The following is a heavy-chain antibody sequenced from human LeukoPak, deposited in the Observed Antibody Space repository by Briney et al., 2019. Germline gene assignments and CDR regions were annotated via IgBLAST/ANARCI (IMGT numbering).Heavy chain of an antibody. J-gene: IGHJ4*02. CDR2: XXYXGST. Sequence: PSETLXLTCTVSGGSISXSXXXXXXIRXPPXXXXXXXGSXXYXGSTXYNPXXXXXXXXXXDTSKNQFSLKLSSVTAAXXAVYYCARRSGSYYATHFDYWGQGTLVTVSS. D-gene: IGHD1-26*01. CDR1: GGSISXSXXX. V-gene: IGHV4-39*01. CDR3: ARRSGSYYATHFDY.